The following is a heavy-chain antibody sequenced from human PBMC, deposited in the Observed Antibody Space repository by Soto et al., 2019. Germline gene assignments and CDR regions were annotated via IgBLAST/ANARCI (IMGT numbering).Heavy chain of an antibody. CDR3: AKGSAASRSLSLYYFWGMNV. V-gene: IGHV3-23*01. CDR1: GFTFSSYA. D-gene: IGHD3-16*02. Sequence: GGSLRLSCAASGFTFSSYAMSWVRQAPGKGLEWVSAISGSGGSTYYADSVKGRFTISRDNSKNTLYLQMNSLRAEDTAVYYSAKGSAASRSLSLYYFWGMNVWGKGTTVTVSS. CDR2: ISGSGGST. J-gene: IGHJ6*04.